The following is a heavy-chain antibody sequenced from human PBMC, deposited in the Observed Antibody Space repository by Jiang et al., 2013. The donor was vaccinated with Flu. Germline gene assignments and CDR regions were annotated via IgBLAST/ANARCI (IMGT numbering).Heavy chain of an antibody. V-gene: IGHV4-39*01. J-gene: IGHJ5*02. D-gene: IGHD3-10*01. CDR2: IYYSGSM. CDR3: ARGIRSGRSTWFDP. CDR1: GDSIGSSRYY. Sequence: LLKPSETLSLTCTVSGDSIGSSRYYRGWIRQPPGKGLEWIGSIYYSGSMFHKPSLKSRVTMSVDTSKNQFSLKLSSVTAADTAVYYCARGIRSGRSTWFDPWGQGTLVTVSS.